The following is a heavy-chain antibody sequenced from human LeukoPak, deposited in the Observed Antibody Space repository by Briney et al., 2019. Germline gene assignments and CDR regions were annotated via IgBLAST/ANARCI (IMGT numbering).Heavy chain of an antibody. CDR1: GYTFTSYA. CDR3: AREGGYDYYYYYGMDV. D-gene: IGHD5-12*01. V-gene: IGHV1-3*01. Sequence: EASVKVSCKASGYTFTSYAMHWVRQAPGQRLEWMGWINAGNGNTKYSQKFQGRVTITRDTSASTAYMELSSLRSEDTAVYYCAREGGYDYYYYYGMDVWGKGTTVTVSS. J-gene: IGHJ6*04. CDR2: INAGNGNT.